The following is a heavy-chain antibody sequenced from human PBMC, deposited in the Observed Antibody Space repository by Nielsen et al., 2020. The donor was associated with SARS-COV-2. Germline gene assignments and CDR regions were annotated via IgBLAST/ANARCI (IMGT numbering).Heavy chain of an antibody. CDR2: IKQDGSEK. CDR3: AKDVRASGRYFDY. V-gene: IGHV3-7*01. CDR1: GFTFSSYW. Sequence: GGSLRLSCAASGFTFSSYWMNWVRQAPGKGLEWVANIKQDGSEKYYGDSVKGRFTISRDNSKSTVFLQMNSLKLEDTAVYYCAKDVRASGRYFDYWGQGTLVTVSS. D-gene: IGHD6-19*01. J-gene: IGHJ4*02.